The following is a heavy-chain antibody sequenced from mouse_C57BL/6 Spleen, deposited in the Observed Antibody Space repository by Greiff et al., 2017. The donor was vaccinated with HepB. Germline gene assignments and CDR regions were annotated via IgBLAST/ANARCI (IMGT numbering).Heavy chain of an antibody. D-gene: IGHD2-5*01. CDR1: GYTFTSYW. J-gene: IGHJ2*01. Sequence: QVQLQQPGAELVKPGASVKLSCKASGYTFTSYWMQWVKQRPGQGLEWIGEIDPSDSYTNYNQKFKGKATLTVDTSSSTAYMQLSSLTSEDAAVYYCARGAYYSSCAYYFDYWGKGTTRTVSS. CDR3: ARGAYYSSCAYYFDY. V-gene: IGHV1-50*01. CDR2: IDPSDSYT.